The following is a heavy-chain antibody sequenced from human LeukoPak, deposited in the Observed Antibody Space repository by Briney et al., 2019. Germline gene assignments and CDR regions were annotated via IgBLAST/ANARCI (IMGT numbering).Heavy chain of an antibody. D-gene: IGHD3-10*01. J-gene: IGHJ4*02. Sequence: GGSLRLSCAASGFTFSSYAMSWVRQAPGKRLEWVSTISGSGGNTYYADSVKGRFTISRDNSKNTLYLQMNSLRAEDTAVYYCAKEHGGSGSYVYWGQGTLVTVSS. CDR2: ISGSGGNT. V-gene: IGHV3-23*01. CDR1: GFTFSSYA. CDR3: AKEHGGSGSYVY.